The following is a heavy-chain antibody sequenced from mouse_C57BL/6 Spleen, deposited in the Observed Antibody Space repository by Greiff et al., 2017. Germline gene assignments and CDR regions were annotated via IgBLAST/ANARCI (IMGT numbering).Heavy chain of an antibody. V-gene: IGHV6-3*01. D-gene: IGHD4-1*01. CDR1: GFTFSNYW. J-gene: IGHJ4*01. CDR3: TGGDWGAMDY. CDR2: IRLKSDNYAT. Sequence: EVKLVESGGGLVQPGGSMKLSCVASGFTFSNYWMNWVRQSPEKGLEWVAQIRLKSDNYATHYAESVKGRFTISRDDSKSSVYLQMNNLRAEDTGIYYCTGGDWGAMDYWGQGTSVTVSS.